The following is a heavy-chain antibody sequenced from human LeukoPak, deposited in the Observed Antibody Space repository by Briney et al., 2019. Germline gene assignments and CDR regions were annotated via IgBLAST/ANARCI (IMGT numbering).Heavy chain of an antibody. CDR2: IYYSGST. J-gene: IGHJ6*02. CDR1: GGSISSYY. CDR3: ARAWGDMVRGPKGYYYYYYGMDV. Sequence: SETLSLTCTVSGGSISSYYWSWIRQPPGKGPEWIGYIYYSGSTNYNPSLKSRVTISVDTSKNQFSLKLSSVTAADTAVYYCARAWGDMVRGPKGYYYYYYGMDVWGQGTTVTVSS. D-gene: IGHD3-10*01. V-gene: IGHV4-59*01.